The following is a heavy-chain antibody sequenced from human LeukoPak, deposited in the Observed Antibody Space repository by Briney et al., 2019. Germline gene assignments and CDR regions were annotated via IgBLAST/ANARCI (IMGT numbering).Heavy chain of an antibody. Sequence: ASVKVSCTASGGTFSSYAISWVRQAPGQGLEWMGRINPNSGGTNYAQKFQGRVTMTRDTSISTAYMELSRLRSDDTAVYYCARVMVGMDVWGQGTTVTVSS. D-gene: IGHD2-8*01. J-gene: IGHJ6*02. CDR3: ARVMVGMDV. V-gene: IGHV1-2*06. CDR1: GGTFSSYA. CDR2: INPNSGGT.